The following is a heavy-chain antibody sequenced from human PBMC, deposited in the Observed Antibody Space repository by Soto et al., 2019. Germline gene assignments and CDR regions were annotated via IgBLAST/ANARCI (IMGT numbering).Heavy chain of an antibody. V-gene: IGHV4-30-2*01. CDR1: GCSISSGGYS. Sequence: TSETLSLTCAVSGCSISSGGYSCNWIRQPPGKGMEWIGYIYHSGSTYYNPTLKSRVTISVDRSKNQFSLKLSSVTAADTAVYYCARGMTTVTTFDYWGQGTQVTVSS. CDR3: ARGMTTVTTFDY. CDR2: IYHSGST. J-gene: IGHJ4*02. D-gene: IGHD4-17*01.